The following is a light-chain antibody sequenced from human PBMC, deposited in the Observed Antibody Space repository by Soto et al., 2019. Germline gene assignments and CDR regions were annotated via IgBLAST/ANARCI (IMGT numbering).Light chain of an antibody. J-gene: IGLJ2*01. CDR2: EVS. Sequence: QSVLTQPPSASGSPGQSVTSSCIGTRSDVGGYNYVSWYQQHPGKAPKLMIYEVSKRPSGVPDRFSGSKSGNTASLTVSGLQSEDVADYYCTSYAASNNLGVFGGGTKLTVL. CDR3: TSYAASNNLGV. CDR1: RSDVGGYNY. V-gene: IGLV2-8*01.